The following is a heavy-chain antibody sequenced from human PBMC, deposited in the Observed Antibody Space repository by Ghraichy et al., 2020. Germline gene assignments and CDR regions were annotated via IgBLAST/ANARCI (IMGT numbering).Heavy chain of an antibody. CDR2: MNPNSGNT. D-gene: IGHD2/OR15-2a*01. CDR1: GYTFSNYD. CDR3: ARRIGSEERLDS. Sequence: ASVKVSCKASGYTFSNYDINWVRQATGQGLEWMGWMNPNSGNTGYAQQFQGRVTMTKNTSISTAYMELSSLRSEDTAVYYCARRIGSEERLDSWGQGTLVTVSS. V-gene: IGHV1-8*01. J-gene: IGHJ4*02.